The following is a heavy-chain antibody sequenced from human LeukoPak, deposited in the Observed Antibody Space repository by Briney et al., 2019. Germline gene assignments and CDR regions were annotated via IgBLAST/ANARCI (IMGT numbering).Heavy chain of an antibody. J-gene: IGHJ4*02. V-gene: IGHV3-9*03. CDR2: ISWSSAAI. CDR1: GFTFSRHD. Sequence: SLSLSCAASGFTFSRHDMHWVRQAPGKGLEGVSGISWSSAAIGYADSVKGRFTISRDNAKNSLYLQMNSLRVEDMALYYCAKGPSIVGAQFDYWGQGTLVTVSS. CDR3: AKGPSIVGAQFDY. D-gene: IGHD1-26*01.